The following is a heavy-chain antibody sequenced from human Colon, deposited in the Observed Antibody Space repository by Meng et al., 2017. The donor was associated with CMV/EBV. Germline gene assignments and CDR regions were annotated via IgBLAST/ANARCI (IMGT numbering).Heavy chain of an antibody. CDR1: GFTFSSYS. V-gene: IGHV3-21*01. CDR3: ASRAVAGGI. J-gene: IGHJ3*02. D-gene: IGHD6-19*01. CDR2: ISSSSSYI. Sequence: LSLTCAASGFTFSSYSMNWVRQAPGKGLEWVSSISSSSSYIYYADSVKGRFTISRDNAKNSLYLQMNSLRAEDTAVYYCASRAVAGGIWGQGTMVTVSS.